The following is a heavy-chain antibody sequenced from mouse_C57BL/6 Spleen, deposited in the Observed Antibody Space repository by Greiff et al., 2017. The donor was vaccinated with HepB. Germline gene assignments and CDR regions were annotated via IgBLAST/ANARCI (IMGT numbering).Heavy chain of an antibody. Sequence: EVKLQESGPGLVKPSQSLSLTCSVTGYSITSGYYWNWIRQFPGNKLEWMGYISYDGSNNYNPSLKNRISITRDTSKNQFFLKLNSVTTEHTATYYCARGRYFDYWGQGTTLTGSS. CDR3: ARGRYFDY. CDR1: GYSITSGYY. J-gene: IGHJ2*01. V-gene: IGHV3-6*01. CDR2: ISYDGSN.